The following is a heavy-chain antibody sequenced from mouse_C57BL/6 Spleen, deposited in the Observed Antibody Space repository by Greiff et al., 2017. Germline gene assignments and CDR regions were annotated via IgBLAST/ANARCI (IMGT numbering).Heavy chain of an antibody. Sequence: QVQLQQPGAELVKPGASVKLSCKASGYTFTSYWMHWVKQRPGQGLEWIGMIHPNSGSTNYNEKFKSKATLTVDKSSSTAYMQLSSLTSEDSAVYSCERYYGSRESYAMDYWGQGTSVTVSS. D-gene: IGHD1-1*01. J-gene: IGHJ4*01. CDR1: GYTFTSYW. CDR2: IHPNSGST. V-gene: IGHV1-64*01. CDR3: ERYYGSRESYAMDY.